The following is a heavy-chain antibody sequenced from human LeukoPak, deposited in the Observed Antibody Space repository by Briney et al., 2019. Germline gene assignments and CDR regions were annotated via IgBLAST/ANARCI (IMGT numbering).Heavy chain of an antibody. J-gene: IGHJ5*02. CDR1: GGSISSGGYY. CDR3: ARGRSYYDSSGYVS. Sequence: SETLSLTCTVSGGSISSGGYYWSWIRQHPGKGLEWIGYIYYSGSTYYNPSLKSRVTISVDTSKNQFSLKLSSVTAADTAVYYCARGRSYYDSSGYVSWGQGTLVTVSS. CDR2: IYYSGST. V-gene: IGHV4-31*03. D-gene: IGHD3-22*01.